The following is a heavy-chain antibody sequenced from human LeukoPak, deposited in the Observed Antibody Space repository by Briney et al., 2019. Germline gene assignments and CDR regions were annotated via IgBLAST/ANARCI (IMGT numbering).Heavy chain of an antibody. V-gene: IGHV3-74*01. Sequence: GGSLRLSCAASGFTFSSYWMHWVRQAPGKGLVWVSRIKSDGSTNYADSVKGRSTISRDNAKNTVSLQMNSLRAEDTGVYYCARAPSEIGGYYPEYFRHWGQGTLVTVSS. CDR3: ARAPSEIGGYYPEYFRH. CDR2: IKSDGST. CDR1: GFTFSSYW. J-gene: IGHJ1*01. D-gene: IGHD3-22*01.